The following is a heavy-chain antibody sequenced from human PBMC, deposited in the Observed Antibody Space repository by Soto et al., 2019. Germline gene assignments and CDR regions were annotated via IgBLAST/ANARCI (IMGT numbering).Heavy chain of an antibody. D-gene: IGHD2-15*01. CDR2: ISGSGGST. V-gene: IGHV3-23*04. J-gene: IGHJ4*02. CDR1: GFTFSNYG. Sequence: VQLVESGGGVVQPGRSLRLSCAASGFTFSNYGMHWVRQAPGKGLEWVSAISGSGGSTYYADSVKGRFTISRDNSKNTLYLQMNSLRAEDTAVYYCAKDGRRVGYCSGGSCYVYWGQGTLVTVSS. CDR3: AKDGRRVGYCSGGSCYVY.